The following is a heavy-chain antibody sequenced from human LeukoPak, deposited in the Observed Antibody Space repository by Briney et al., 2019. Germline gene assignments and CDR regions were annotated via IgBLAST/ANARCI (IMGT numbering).Heavy chain of an antibody. CDR2: IKHDGSEK. D-gene: IGHD3-22*01. V-gene: IGHV3-7*01. CDR3: ARSPRGYSFYFDY. CDR1: GFTFSSYW. Sequence: GGSLRLSCAASGFTFSSYWMSWVRQAPGKGLEWVANIKHDGSEKYYLDSVKGRFTISRDNAKNSLYLQMNSLRAEETAVYYCARSPRGYSFYFDYWGQGTLVTVSS. J-gene: IGHJ4*02.